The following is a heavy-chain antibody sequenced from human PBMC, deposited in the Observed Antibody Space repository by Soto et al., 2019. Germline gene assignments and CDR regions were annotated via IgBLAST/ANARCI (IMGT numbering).Heavy chain of an antibody. J-gene: IGHJ4*02. CDR1: GYTFTSYG. CDR2: ISAYNGNT. Sequence: QVQLVQSGAEVKKPGASVKVSCKASGYTFTSYGISWVRQAPGQGLEWMGWISAYNGNTNYAQKRQSXVXXXTXXSTSTAYMELRSLRSDDTAVYYCARDTAAAGIFDYWGQGTLVTVSS. D-gene: IGHD6-13*01. V-gene: IGHV1-18*01. CDR3: ARDTAAAGIFDY.